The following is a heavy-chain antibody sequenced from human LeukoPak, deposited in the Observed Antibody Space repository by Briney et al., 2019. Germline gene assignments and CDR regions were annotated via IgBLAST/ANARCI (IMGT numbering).Heavy chain of an antibody. V-gene: IGHV1-18*04. CDR1: GYTFTGYY. D-gene: IGHD3-10*01. CDR3: ARGSRSVGSGSYARKPPYYYYYYMDV. Sequence: ASVKVSCKASGYTFTGYYMHWVRQAPGQGLEWMGWISAYNGNTNYAQKLQGRVTMTTDTSTSTAYMELRSLRSDDTAVYYCARGSRSVGSGSYARKPPYYYYYYMDVWGKGTTVTISS. J-gene: IGHJ6*03. CDR2: ISAYNGNT.